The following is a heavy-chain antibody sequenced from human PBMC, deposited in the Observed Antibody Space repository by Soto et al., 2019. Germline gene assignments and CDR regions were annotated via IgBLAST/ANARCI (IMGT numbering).Heavy chain of an antibody. CDR1: GYTFTSYG. V-gene: IGHV1-18*01. D-gene: IGHD3-10*01. Sequence: QVQLVQSGAEVKKPGASVKVSCKASGYTFTSYGISWVRQAPGQGLEWMGWISTYNGNTNYAQKLQGRVTMTTDTSTSTAYMERRSLTSDDTAVYYCARGNSGRYYNVRYYYYYMDVWGKGTTVTVSS. J-gene: IGHJ6*03. CDR3: ARGNSGRYYNVRYYYYYMDV. CDR2: ISTYNGNT.